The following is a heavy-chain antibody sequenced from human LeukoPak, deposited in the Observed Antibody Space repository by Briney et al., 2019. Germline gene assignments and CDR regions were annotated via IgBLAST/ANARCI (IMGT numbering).Heavy chain of an antibody. J-gene: IGHJ4*02. D-gene: IGHD3-22*01. CDR3: ARVLGYYYDSSGYSWSY. V-gene: IGHV1-2*02. CDR1: GYTFTGYY. Sequence: ASVKVSCKASGYTFTGYYMHWVRQAPGQGLEWMGWINPNSGGTNYAQKFQGRVTMTRDTSISTAYMELSRLRSDDTAVYYCARVLGYYYDSSGYSWSYWGQGTLVTVSS. CDR2: INPNSGGT.